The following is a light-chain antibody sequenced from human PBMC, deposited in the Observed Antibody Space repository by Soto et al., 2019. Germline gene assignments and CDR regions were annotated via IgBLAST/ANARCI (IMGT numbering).Light chain of an antibody. CDR3: GTWDYSVTAFV. CDR2: TNN. V-gene: IGLV1-51*01. CDR1: TSNIVNNF. J-gene: IGLJ2*01. Sequence: QSVLTQPPSVSAAPGETVTISCSGRTSNIVNNFVSWYRQLPGAAPQLLIHTNNKRPSGVSDRFSGSKSGSSATLGITGLQTGDEANYYCGTWDYSVTAFVFGGGTKLTVL.